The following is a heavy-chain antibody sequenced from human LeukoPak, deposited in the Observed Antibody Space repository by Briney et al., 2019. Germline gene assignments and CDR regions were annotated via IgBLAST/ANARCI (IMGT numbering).Heavy chain of an antibody. Sequence: PGGSLRLSCAASGFTLSTYDMGWVRQAPTKGLEWVSAIGGDGGTTYADSVKGRFTISRDNPKNTLYLQMNSLRAEDTAIYYCAKTIPYWYFDLWGHGTLVTVSS. D-gene: IGHD5-24*01. CDR2: IGGDGGTT. CDR1: GFTLSTYD. CDR3: AKTIPYWYFDL. V-gene: IGHV3-23*01. J-gene: IGHJ2*01.